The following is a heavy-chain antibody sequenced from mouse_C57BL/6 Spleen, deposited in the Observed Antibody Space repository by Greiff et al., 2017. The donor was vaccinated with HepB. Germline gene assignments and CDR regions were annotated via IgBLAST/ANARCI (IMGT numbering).Heavy chain of an antibody. D-gene: IGHD1-1*02. CDR2: IYPGDGDT. CDR3: ARSTPRWDFDY. Sequence: VQLQQSGAELVKPGASVKISCKASGYAFSSYWMNWVKQRPGKGLEWIGQIYPGDGDTNYNGKFKGKATLTADKSSSTAYMQLSSLTSEDSAVYFGARSTPRWDFDYWGQGTTLTVSS. CDR1: GYAFSSYW. V-gene: IGHV1-80*01. J-gene: IGHJ2*01.